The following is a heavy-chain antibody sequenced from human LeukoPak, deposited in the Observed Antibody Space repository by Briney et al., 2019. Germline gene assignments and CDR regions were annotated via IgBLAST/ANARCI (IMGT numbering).Heavy chain of an antibody. CDR1: GGSISSYY. CDR2: IYYSGST. Sequence: PSETLSLTCTVSGGSISSYYWSWIRQPPGKGLEWIGYIYYSGSTNYNPSLKSRVTISVDTSKNQFSLKLSSVTAADTAVYYCARHGSSSRYNWFDPWGQGTLVTVSS. V-gene: IGHV4-59*08. CDR3: ARHGSSSRYNWFDP. D-gene: IGHD6-13*01. J-gene: IGHJ5*02.